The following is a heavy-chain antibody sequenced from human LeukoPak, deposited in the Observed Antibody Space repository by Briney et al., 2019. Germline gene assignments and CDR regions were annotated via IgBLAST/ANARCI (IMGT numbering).Heavy chain of an antibody. D-gene: IGHD3-9*01. CDR3: ARGLKFYDILTAYYTFPYFDY. V-gene: IGHV4-59*01. CDR1: GGSFSDYY. J-gene: IGHJ4*02. Sequence: PSETLSLTCAVNGGSFSDYYWTWIRQPPGKGLEWIGYIYYSGSTNYNPSLKSRVTISVDTSKNQFSLKLSSVTVADTAVYYCARGLKFYDILTAYYTFPYFDYWGQGALVTVSS. CDR2: IYYSGST.